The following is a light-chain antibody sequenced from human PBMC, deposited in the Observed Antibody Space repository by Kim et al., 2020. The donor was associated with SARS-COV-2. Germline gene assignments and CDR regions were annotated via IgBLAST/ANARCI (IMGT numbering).Light chain of an antibody. CDR2: YDS. J-gene: IGLJ3*02. CDR1: NIGSKR. CDR3: QVWDSSSDL. Sequence: SYELTQPPSVSVAPGKTARITCGGNNIGSKRVHWYHQKPGQAPVLVIYYDSDRPSGIPERFSGSNSGNTATLTISRVEAGDEADYYCQVWDSSSDLYGGGTQLTVL. V-gene: IGLV3-21*04.